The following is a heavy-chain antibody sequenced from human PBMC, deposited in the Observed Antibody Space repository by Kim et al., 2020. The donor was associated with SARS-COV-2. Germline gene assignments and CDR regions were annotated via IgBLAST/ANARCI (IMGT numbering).Heavy chain of an antibody. J-gene: IGHJ4*02. D-gene: IGHD6-19*01. CDR2: ISSNGGST. CDR3: WSTAVAGTGPFDY. Sequence: GGSLRLSCSASGFTFSSYAMHWVRQAPGKGLEYVSAISSNGGSTYYADSVKGRFTISRDNSKNTLYLQMSSLRAEDTAVYYCWSTAVAGTGPFDYWGQGTLVTVSS. CDR1: GFTFSSYA. V-gene: IGHV3-64D*06.